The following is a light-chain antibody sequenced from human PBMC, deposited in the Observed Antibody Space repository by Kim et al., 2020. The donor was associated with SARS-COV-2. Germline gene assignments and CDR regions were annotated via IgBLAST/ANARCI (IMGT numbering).Light chain of an antibody. V-gene: IGKV3-20*01. CDR3: QQYDGLPRT. CDR1: QSVSSIY. Sequence: EIALTQSPGTLSLSPGERATLSCRASQSVSSIYLAWYQQKPGQAPRLLIYGASSRATGIPDRFSGSGSGTDFTLTINRLEPEDFAVYYCQQYDGLPRTFGQGTKVDIK. CDR2: GAS. J-gene: IGKJ1*01.